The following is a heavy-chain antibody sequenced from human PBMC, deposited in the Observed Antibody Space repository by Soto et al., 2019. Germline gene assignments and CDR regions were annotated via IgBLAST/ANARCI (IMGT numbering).Heavy chain of an antibody. J-gene: IGHJ4*02. Sequence: QVQLQESGPGLVKPLETLSLTCTVSGGSISDYYWSWIRQPPEKGLEWIGYIYDNGNTKYNPSLKSRVTISEDTSKNQFFLRLSSVTAADTAVYYCVKGEGDYWGQGTLVTVSS. CDR1: GGSISDYY. CDR2: IYDNGNT. V-gene: IGHV4-59*01. CDR3: VKGEGDY.